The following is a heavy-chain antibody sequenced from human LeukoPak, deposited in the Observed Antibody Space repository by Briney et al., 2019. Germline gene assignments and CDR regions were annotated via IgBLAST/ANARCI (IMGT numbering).Heavy chain of an antibody. Sequence: GGSLRLTCAASGFTFSDYYMSWIRQAPGKGLEWVSYISSCGSTIYYADSVKGRFTISRDNAKNSLYLQMNSLRAEDTAVYYCARERVAAAGRYYYYYYGMDVWGQGTTVTVSS. V-gene: IGHV3-11*01. J-gene: IGHJ6*02. CDR2: ISSCGSTI. CDR1: GFTFSDYY. D-gene: IGHD6-13*01. CDR3: ARERVAAAGRYYYYYYGMDV.